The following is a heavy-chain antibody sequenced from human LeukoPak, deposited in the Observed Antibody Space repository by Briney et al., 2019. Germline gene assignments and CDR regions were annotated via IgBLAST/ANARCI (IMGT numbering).Heavy chain of an antibody. J-gene: IGHJ3*02. CDR1: GFTSSSYE. CDR3: AILRGYYYDSSGYYRHDAFDI. V-gene: IGHV3-48*03. D-gene: IGHD3-22*01. CDR2: ISSSGSTI. Sequence: GGSLRLSCAASGFTSSSYEMNWVRQAPGKGVEWVSYISSSGSTIYYADSVKGRFTISRDNAKNSLYLQMNSLRAEDTAVYYCAILRGYYYDSSGYYRHDAFDIWGQGTMVTVSS.